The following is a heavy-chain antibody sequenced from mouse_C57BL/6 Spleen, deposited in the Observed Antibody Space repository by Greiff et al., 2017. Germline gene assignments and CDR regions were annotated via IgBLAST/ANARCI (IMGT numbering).Heavy chain of an antibody. D-gene: IGHD2-4*01. V-gene: IGHV1-78*01. CDR3: ARDYDYDGWYFDV. Sequence: VHLVESDAELVKPGASVKISCKVSGYTFTDHTIHWMKQRPEQGLEWIGYIYPRDGSTKYNEKFKGKATLTADKSSSTAYMQLNSLTSEDSAVYFCARDYDYDGWYFDVWGTGTTVTVSS. CDR1: GYTFTDHT. CDR2: IYPRDGST. J-gene: IGHJ1*03.